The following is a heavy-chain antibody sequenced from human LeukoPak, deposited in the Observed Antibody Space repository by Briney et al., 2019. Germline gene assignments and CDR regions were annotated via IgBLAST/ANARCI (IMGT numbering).Heavy chain of an antibody. CDR1: GYTFTSYG. CDR2: INGNNDNP. Sequence: ASVKVSCKASGYTFTSYGISWVRQAPGQGLEWMGWINGNNDNPNYARKLQGRVTVTTDTSTSTAYMGLRSLSSDDTAVYYCARDELGTCRAGGCYYFDYWGQGTLVTVSS. CDR3: ARDELGTCRAGGCYYFDY. V-gene: IGHV1-18*04. J-gene: IGHJ4*02. D-gene: IGHD2-15*01.